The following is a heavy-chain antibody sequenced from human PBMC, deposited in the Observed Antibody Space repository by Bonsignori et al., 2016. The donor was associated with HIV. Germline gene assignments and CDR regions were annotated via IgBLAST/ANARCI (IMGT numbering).Heavy chain of an antibody. CDR2: VKTKADGETT. J-gene: IGHJ4*02. D-gene: IGHD3-3*01. V-gene: IGHV3-15*01. CDR3: FVEWDVLPDVGY. Sequence: WIRQPPGKGLEWIGRVKTKADGETTDYSPPVKGRFIISRDDPKHTVYLQMNRLTSEDSAMYFCFVEWDVLPDVGYWGQGTLVTVSS.